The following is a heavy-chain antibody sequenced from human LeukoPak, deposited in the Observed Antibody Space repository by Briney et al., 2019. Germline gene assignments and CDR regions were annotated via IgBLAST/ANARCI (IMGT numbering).Heavy chain of an antibody. V-gene: IGHV3-21*01. CDR1: GFTFSSYS. CDR2: ISSSSSYI. Sequence: GGSLRLSCAASGFTFSSYSMNWVRQAPGKGLEWVSSISSSSSYIYYADSVKGRFTISRDNAKNSLYLQVNSLRAEDTAVYYCARDWVHCSSTSCYHFDYWGQGTLVTVSS. CDR3: ARDWVHCSSTSCYHFDY. J-gene: IGHJ4*02. D-gene: IGHD2-2*01.